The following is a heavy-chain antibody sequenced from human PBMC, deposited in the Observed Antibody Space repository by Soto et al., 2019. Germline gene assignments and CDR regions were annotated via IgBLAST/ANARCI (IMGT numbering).Heavy chain of an antibody. CDR2: INYSGGT. V-gene: IGHV4-34*01. D-gene: IGHD3-22*01. J-gene: IGHJ4*02. CDR3: ARYDSSGYYLFDY. Sequence: SETLSLTCAVYGGTFSSYYWNWIRQSPGKGLEWIGDINYSGGTNYNPSLKSRVTISVDTSKNQFSLQLDSVTAADTAVYYCARYDSSGYYLFDYWGQGTLVTVSS. CDR1: GGTFSSYY.